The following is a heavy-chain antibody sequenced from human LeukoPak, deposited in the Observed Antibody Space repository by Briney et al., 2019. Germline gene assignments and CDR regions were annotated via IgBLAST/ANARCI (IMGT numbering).Heavy chain of an antibody. Sequence: PSQTLSLTCTVSGGPISSGDYYWSWIRQPPGKGLEWIGYIYYSGSTYYNPSLKSRVTISVDTSKNQFSLKLSSVTAADTAVYYCARVSRAIMYFDYWGQGTLVTVSS. CDR1: GGPISSGDYY. CDR3: ARVSRAIMYFDY. V-gene: IGHV4-30-4*01. CDR2: IYYSGST. J-gene: IGHJ4*02.